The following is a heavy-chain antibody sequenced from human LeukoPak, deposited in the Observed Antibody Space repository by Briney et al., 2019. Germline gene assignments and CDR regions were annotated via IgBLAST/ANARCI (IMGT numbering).Heavy chain of an antibody. J-gene: IGHJ4*01. D-gene: IGHD3-3*01. CDR2: SRNRANSFTT. V-gene: IGHV3-72*01. CDR3: ARDMSGDY. Sequence: GGSLRLSCAASGFTFSNAWMTWVRQAPGKGLEWVGRSRNRANSFTTDYAASVRGRFSLSRDDSKNSLFLQMNSLKTEDTAVYYCARDMSGDYWGHGTLVTVSS. CDR1: GFTFSNAW.